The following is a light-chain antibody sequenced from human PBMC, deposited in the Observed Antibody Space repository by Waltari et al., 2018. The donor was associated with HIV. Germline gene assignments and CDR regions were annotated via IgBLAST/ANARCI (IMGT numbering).Light chain of an antibody. CDR2: EVS. J-gene: IGLJ2*01. CDR1: SSDVGSFKH. Sequence: QSALTQPASLSGSPGPSITISCTGTSSDVGSFKHLSWYQQHPGKAPRLIISEVSKRPSGVSNRYSASKAGKTASLTVSGLRAEDEADYYCSSYAGSSTFVIFGGGTKLTVL. V-gene: IGLV2-23*02. CDR3: SSYAGSSTFVI.